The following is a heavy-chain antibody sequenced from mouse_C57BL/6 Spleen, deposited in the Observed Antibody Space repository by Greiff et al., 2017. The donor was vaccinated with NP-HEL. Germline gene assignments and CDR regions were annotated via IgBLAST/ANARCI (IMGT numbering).Heavy chain of an antibody. CDR3: ARYDAPKYYGSSYDAMDY. CDR2: IRNKANGYTT. J-gene: IGHJ4*01. Sequence: EVQGVESGGGLVQPGGSLSLSCAASGFTFTDYYMSWVRQPPGKALEWLGFIRNKANGYTTEYSASVKGRFTISRDNSQSILYLQMNALRAEDSATYYCARYDAPKYYGSSYDAMDYWGQGASVTVSS. CDR1: GFTFTDYY. D-gene: IGHD1-1*01. V-gene: IGHV7-3*01.